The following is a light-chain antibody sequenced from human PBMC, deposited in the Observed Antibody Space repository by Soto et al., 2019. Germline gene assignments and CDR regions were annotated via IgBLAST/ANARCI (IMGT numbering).Light chain of an antibody. CDR2: GAS. Sequence: IQLTQSPSSLSASVGDRVTITCRASPAIASFLAWYQQKPGTAPKLLIYGASTLQSGVPSRFSGSRSGTDYTLTIDSMPTADSAHYSCQQLHGSPWTFGQGTKVDIK. V-gene: IGKV1-9*01. CDR3: QQLHGSPWT. J-gene: IGKJ1*01. CDR1: PAIASF.